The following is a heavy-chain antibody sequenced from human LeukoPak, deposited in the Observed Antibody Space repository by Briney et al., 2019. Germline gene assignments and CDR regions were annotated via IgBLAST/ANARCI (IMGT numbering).Heavy chain of an antibody. CDR2: IYSGGET. V-gene: IGHV3-53*01. Sequence: GGSLRLSCAASEFSVSTDFMIWVRQAPGKGLEWVSSIYSGGETYHADSIKGRFTISRDTSKNTLYLQTNSLRVEDTAVYYCANRGFWGQGALVTVST. J-gene: IGHJ4*02. CDR1: EFSVSTDF. CDR3: ANRGF.